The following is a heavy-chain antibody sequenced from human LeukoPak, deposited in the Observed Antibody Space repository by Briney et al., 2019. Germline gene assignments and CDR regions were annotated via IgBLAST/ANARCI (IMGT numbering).Heavy chain of an antibody. CDR2: IYYSGST. V-gene: IGHV4-59*12. CDR1: GGSISSYY. CDR3: ARAKFSYGSGSYLDY. Sequence: SETLSLTCTVSGGSISSYYWSWIRQPPGKGLEWIGYIYYSGSTNYNPSLKSRVTISVDTSKNQFSLKLSSVTAADTAVYYCARAKFSYGSGSYLDYWGQGTLVTVSS. D-gene: IGHD3-10*01. J-gene: IGHJ4*02.